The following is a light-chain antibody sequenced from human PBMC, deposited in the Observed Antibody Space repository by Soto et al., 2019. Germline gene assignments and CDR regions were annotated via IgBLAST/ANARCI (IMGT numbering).Light chain of an antibody. Sequence: EIVLTQSPGTLSLSPGERDTLSCRASQSVSSSYLALYQQKPGQAPRLLIYGASSRATGIPDRFSGIGSGTDFTLTISRLEPEDFAVYYCQQYGSSPQTFGQGTKVDI. J-gene: IGKJ1*01. CDR1: QSVSSSY. CDR2: GAS. CDR3: QQYGSSPQT. V-gene: IGKV3-20*01.